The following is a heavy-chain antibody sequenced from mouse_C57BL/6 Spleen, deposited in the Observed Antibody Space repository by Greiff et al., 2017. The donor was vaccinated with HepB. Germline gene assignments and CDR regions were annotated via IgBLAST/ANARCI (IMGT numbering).Heavy chain of an antibody. V-gene: IGHV5-9-1*02. CDR3: TREGAYDYDVVGAMDY. CDR2: ISSGGDYI. J-gene: IGHJ4*01. D-gene: IGHD2-4*01. Sequence: EVQRVESGEGLVKPGGSLKLSCAASGFTFSSYAMSWVRQTPEKRLEWVAYISSGGDYIYYADTVKGRFTISRDNARNNLYLQMSSLKSEDTAMYYCTREGAYDYDVVGAMDYWGQGTSVTVSS. CDR1: GFTFSSYA.